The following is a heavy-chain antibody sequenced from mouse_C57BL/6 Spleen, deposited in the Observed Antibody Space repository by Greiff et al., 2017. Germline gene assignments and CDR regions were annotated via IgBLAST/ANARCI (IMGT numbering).Heavy chain of an antibody. D-gene: IGHD1-1*01. CDR1: GYSITSGYY. V-gene: IGHV3-6*01. J-gene: IGHJ3*01. CDR2: ISYDGSN. Sequence: VQLQQSGPGLVKPSQSLSFTCSVTGYSITSGYYWNWIRQFPGNKLEWVGYISYDGSNNYNPSLKNRIPLTRDKSTNQFFLKLTSVTTEDTAAYYCARDYGSSPEAWFAYWGQGTLVTVSA. CDR3: ARDYGSSPEAWFAY.